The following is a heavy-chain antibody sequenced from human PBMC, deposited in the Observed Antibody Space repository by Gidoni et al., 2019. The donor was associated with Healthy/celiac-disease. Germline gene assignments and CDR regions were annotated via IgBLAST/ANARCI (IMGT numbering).Heavy chain of an antibody. V-gene: IGHV4-31*03. CDR1: GGSISSGGYY. CDR2: IYYSGST. Sequence: QVQLQESGPGLVKPSQTLSLTCTVSGGSISSGGYYWSWIRQHPGKGLEWIGYIYYSGSTYYNPSLKSRVTISVDTSKNQLSLKLSSVTAADTAVYYCAVLWFGESYYFDYWGQGTLVTVSS. D-gene: IGHD3-10*01. J-gene: IGHJ4*02. CDR3: AVLWFGESYYFDY.